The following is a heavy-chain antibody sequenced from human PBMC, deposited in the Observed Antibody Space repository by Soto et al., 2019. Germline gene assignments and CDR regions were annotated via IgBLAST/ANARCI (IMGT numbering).Heavy chain of an antibody. D-gene: IGHD3-10*01. V-gene: IGHV4-30-4*01. CDR1: GGSISSGDYY. J-gene: IGHJ5*02. CDR2: IYYSGST. CDR3: ARDPLGAVRGVITPWFDP. Sequence: SETLSLTCTVSGGSISSGDYYWSWIRQPPGKGLEWIGYIYYSGSTYCNPSLKSRVTISVDTSKNQFSLKLSSVTAADTAVYYCARDPLGAVRGVITPWFDPWGQGTLVTVSS.